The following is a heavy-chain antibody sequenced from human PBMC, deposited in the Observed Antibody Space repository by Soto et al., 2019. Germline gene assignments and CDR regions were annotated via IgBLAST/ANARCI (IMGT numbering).Heavy chain of an antibody. CDR3: ARRSSSWFDYYYYYGMDV. J-gene: IGHJ6*02. CDR1: GYSFTSYW. D-gene: IGHD6-13*01. V-gene: IGHV5-10-1*01. CDR2: IDPSDSYT. Sequence: GESLKISCKGSGYSFTSYWISWVREVPGKGLEWMGRIDPSDSYTNYSPSFQGHVTISADKSISTAYLQWSSLKASDTAMYYCARRSSSWFDYYYYYGMDVWGQGTTVTVSS.